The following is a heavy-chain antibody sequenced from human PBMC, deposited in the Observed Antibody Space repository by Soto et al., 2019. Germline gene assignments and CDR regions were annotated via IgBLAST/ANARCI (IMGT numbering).Heavy chain of an antibody. V-gene: IGHV3-21*02. J-gene: IGHJ4*02. D-gene: IGHD3-22*01. CDR3: AREADFASSGYVLDY. CDR2: VTSSSSSM. CDR1: GFTFNRYS. Sequence: EVQLVESGGGLVKPGGSLRLSCAASGFTFNRYSMNWVRQAPGKGLEWVSSVTSSSSSMLYADSVKGRFTISRDDAKASLFLQMNSLRADDTAVYYCAREADFASSGYVLDYWGQGTLVTVSS.